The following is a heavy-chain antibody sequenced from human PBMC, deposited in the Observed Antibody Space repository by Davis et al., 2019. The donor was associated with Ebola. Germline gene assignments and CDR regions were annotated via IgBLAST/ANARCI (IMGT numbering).Heavy chain of an antibody. V-gene: IGHV3-23*01. CDR2: ISGSGGST. CDR3: AKGGAVAGEPLDY. D-gene: IGHD6-19*01. CDR1: GFTFSSYA. Sequence: GESLKISCAASGFTFSSYAMSWVRQAPGKGLEWVSAISGSGGSTYYADSVKGRFTISRDNSKNTLYLQMNSLRAEDTAVYYCAKGGAVAGEPLDYWGQGTLVTVSS. J-gene: IGHJ4*02.